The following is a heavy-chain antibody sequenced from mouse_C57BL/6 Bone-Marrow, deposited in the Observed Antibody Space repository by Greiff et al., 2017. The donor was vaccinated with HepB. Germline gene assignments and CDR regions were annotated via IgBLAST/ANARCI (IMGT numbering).Heavy chain of an antibody. CDR1: GFTFSTSG. D-gene: IGHD2-14*01. CDR2: INTGGTYT. CDR3: ARDRFDYYFDY. J-gene: IGHJ2*01. Sequence: EVQGVESGGDLVKPGGSLKLSCVASGFTFSTSGMSWVRQTPDKRLEWVATINTGGTYTSYTDSVKGRFIISKDTAKNTLFLQMSSLKSEDSAIYFCARDRFDYYFDYWGQGTTLTVTS. V-gene: IGHV5-6*01.